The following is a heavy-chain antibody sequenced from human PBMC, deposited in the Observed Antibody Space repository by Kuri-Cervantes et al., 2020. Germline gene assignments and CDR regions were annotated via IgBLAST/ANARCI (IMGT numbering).Heavy chain of an antibody. CDR2: ISSSSSYI. V-gene: IGHV3-21*01. D-gene: IGHD4-17*01. J-gene: IGHJ3*02. CDR1: GFTFSSYS. Sequence: LSLTCAASGFTFSSYSMNWVRQAPGKGLEWVSSISSSSSYIYYADSVKGRFTISRDNAKNSLYLQMNSLRAEDTAVYYCARDPTVTTWWDAFDIWGQGTMVTVSS. CDR3: ARDPTVTTWWDAFDI.